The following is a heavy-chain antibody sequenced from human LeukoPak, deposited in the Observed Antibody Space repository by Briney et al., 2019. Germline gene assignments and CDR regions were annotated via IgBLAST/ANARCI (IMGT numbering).Heavy chain of an antibody. D-gene: IGHD3-9*01. V-gene: IGHV1-18*01. CDR3: ARGSRYFDWTPKKNWFDP. CDR1: GYTFTSYG. Sequence: ASVKVSCKASGYTFTSYGISWVRQAPGQGLEWMGWTSAYNGNTNYAQKLQGRVTMTTDTSTSTAYMELRSLRSDDTAVYYCARGSRYFDWTPKKNWFDPWGQGTLVTVSS. CDR2: TSAYNGNT. J-gene: IGHJ5*02.